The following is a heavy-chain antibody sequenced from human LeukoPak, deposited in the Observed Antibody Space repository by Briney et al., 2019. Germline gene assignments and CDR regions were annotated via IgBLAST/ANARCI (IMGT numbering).Heavy chain of an antibody. CDR1: GYTFTGYY. V-gene: IGHV1-2*06. J-gene: IGHJ5*02. D-gene: IGHD1-26*01. CDR3: ARGGVVGATDWFDP. CDR2: INPNNGGT. Sequence: GASVKVSCKASGYTFTGYYMHWVRQAPGQGLEWMGRINPNNGGTKYARKFQGRVTMTRDTSISTAYMELSRLRSDDTAVYYCARGGVVGATDWFDPWGQGTLVTVSS.